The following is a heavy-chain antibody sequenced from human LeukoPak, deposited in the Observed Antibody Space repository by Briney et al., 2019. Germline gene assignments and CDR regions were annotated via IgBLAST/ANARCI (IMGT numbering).Heavy chain of an antibody. V-gene: IGHV3-30-3*01. CDR3: AREGNSGYYPY. J-gene: IGHJ4*02. D-gene: IGHD3-22*01. Sequence: GGSLRLSCAASGFTFSSYPMHWVRQAPGKGLEWVAVISYDGSEKHYADPVKGRFTISRDNSKNTLYLQMNSLRAEDTAMYYCAREGNSGYYPYWGQGILDTVSS. CDR2: ISYDGSEK. CDR1: GFTFSSYP.